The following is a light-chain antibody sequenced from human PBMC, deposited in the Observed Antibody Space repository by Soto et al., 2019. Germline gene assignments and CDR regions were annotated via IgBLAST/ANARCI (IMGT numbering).Light chain of an antibody. CDR1: QSISRS. V-gene: IGKV3-11*01. CDR3: QQRSNWPIT. J-gene: IGKJ5*01. Sequence: EIVLTQSPAILSVSPGERATLSCRASQSISRSLAWYQQKPGQAPRLLIYGASTRATGIPDRFSGGGSGTDFTLTISSLEPEDFAVYYCQQRSNWPITFGQGTRLEIK. CDR2: GAS.